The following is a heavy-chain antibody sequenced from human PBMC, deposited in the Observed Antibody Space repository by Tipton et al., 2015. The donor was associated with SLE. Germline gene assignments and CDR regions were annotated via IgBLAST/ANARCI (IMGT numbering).Heavy chain of an antibody. CDR1: GYSISSGYY. J-gene: IGHJ4*02. V-gene: IGHV4-38-2*02. Sequence: TLSLTCTVSGYSISSGYYWGWIRQPPGKGLEWIGSIYHSESTYYNPSLKSRVTISVDTSKNQFSLKLSSVTAADTAVYYCARAGRAWNLFDYWGQGNLVTVSS. CDR2: IYHSEST. D-gene: IGHD1-1*01. CDR3: ARAGRAWNLFDY.